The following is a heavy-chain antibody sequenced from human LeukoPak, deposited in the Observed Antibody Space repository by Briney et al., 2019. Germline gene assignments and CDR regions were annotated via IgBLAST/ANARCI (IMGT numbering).Heavy chain of an antibody. Sequence: SGTLSLTCTVSGGSISTYYWNWIRQSPGKGLEWIGNIYYSGSTNYNPSLKSRVTISVDTSKNQFSLKLSSVTAADTAVYYCARLEWELNFDYWGQGTLVTVSS. CDR3: ARLEWELNFDY. CDR1: GGSISTYY. D-gene: IGHD1-26*01. V-gene: IGHV4-59*08. CDR2: IYYSGST. J-gene: IGHJ4*02.